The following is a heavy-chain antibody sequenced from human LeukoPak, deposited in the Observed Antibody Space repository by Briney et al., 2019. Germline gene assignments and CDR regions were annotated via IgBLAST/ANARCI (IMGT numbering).Heavy chain of an antibody. J-gene: IGHJ4*02. CDR3: AKVGATLYYFDY. D-gene: IGHD1-26*01. CDR1: GFSFSSYA. Sequence: GGSLRLSCAASGFSFSSYAMSWVRQAPGEGLEWVSAISGSGGTTYYADSVKGRFTISRDNSKNTLYLQMNSLRVEDTAVYYCAKVGATLYYFDYWGQGSLVTVSS. V-gene: IGHV3-23*01. CDR2: ISGSGGTT.